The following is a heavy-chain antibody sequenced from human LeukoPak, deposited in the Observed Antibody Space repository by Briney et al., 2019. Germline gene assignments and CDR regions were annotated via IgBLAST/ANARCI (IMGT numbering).Heavy chain of an antibody. J-gene: IGHJ4*02. CDR1: GGTFSSYA. CDR2: IIPIFGTA. Sequence: SVKVSCKASGGTFSSYAISWVRQATGQGLEWMGGIIPIFGTANYAQKFQGRVTITADESTSTAYMELSSLRAEDTAVYYCARVVYSNYAFDYWGQGTLVTVSS. CDR3: ARVVYSNYAFDY. D-gene: IGHD4-11*01. V-gene: IGHV1-69*01.